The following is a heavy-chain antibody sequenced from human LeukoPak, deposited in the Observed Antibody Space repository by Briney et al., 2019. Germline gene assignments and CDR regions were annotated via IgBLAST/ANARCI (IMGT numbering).Heavy chain of an antibody. Sequence: SETLSLTCTVSGYSISSGYYWAWIRQPPGKGLEWIGSNYHSRSTYYNPSLKSRVIISIDPSKNQFSLKLSSVLAADPAVYYCAIGETQYGDYALILNGFHPRGQETQVTV. V-gene: IGHV4-38-2*02. CDR1: GYSISSGYY. J-gene: IGHJ5*02. D-gene: IGHD4-17*01. CDR3: AIGETQYGDYALILNGFHP. CDR2: NYHSRST.